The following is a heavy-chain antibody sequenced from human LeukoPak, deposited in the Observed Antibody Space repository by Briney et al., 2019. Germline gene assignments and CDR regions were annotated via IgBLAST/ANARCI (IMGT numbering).Heavy chain of an antibody. V-gene: IGHV5-51*01. J-gene: IGHJ4*02. Sequence: GESLQISCNASRYTLTHQWIGSVGQKTGAGLEWMAIIYPRESDTRYSPSSQDHVSISADTSINTAYQEWSRLEASDTDIYYCARHSNVIGAIWGQGTLVTVSS. CDR3: ARHSNVIGAI. CDR1: RYTLTHQW. CDR2: IYPRESDT. D-gene: IGHD3-10*01.